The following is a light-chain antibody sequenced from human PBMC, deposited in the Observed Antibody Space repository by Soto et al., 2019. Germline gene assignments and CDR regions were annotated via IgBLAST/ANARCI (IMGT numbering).Light chain of an antibody. CDR3: AAWDGSLNNVL. J-gene: IGLJ2*01. Sequence: VLTQPPSASGTPGQRVTISCSGSGSSIGTNTVNWYRQLPGTAPKLLIYGNNQRPSGVPDRFSGSKSGTSASLAISGLQSEEEAEYYCAAWDGSLNNVLFGGGTKVTVL. V-gene: IGLV1-44*01. CDR1: GSSIGTNT. CDR2: GNN.